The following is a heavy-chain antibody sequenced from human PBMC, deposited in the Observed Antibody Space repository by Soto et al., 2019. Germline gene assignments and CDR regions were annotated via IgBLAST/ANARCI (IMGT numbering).Heavy chain of an antibody. CDR1: GGSFSGYY. D-gene: IGHD3-3*01. J-gene: IGHJ2*01. CDR3: ARTYYDFWSGSHYWYFEF. Sequence: SETLSLTCAVYGGSFSGYYWSWIRQPPGKGLEWIGEINHSGSTNYNPSLKSRVTISVDTSKNQFSLKLSSVTAADTAVYYCARTYYDFWSGSHYWYFEFWGRGTLVTVSS. V-gene: IGHV4-34*01. CDR2: INHSGST.